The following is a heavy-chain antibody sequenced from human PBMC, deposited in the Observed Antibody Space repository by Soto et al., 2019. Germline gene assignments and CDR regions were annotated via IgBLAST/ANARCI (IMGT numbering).Heavy chain of an antibody. J-gene: IGHJ6*02. CDR1: GFTFSSYA. V-gene: IGHV3-23*01. Sequence: EVPLLESGGGLVQPGGSLRLSCAASGFTFSSYAMSWVRQAPGKGLEWVSAISGSGGSTYYADSVKGRFTISRDNSKNTLYRQMNSLRAEDTAVYYCAKGRYCSGGSCYGYYGMDVWGQGTTVTVAS. D-gene: IGHD2-15*01. CDR2: ISGSGGST. CDR3: AKGRYCSGGSCYGYYGMDV.